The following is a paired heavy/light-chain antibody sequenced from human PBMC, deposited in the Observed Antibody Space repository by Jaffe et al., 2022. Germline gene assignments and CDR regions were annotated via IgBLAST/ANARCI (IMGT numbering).Heavy chain of an antibody. V-gene: IGHV3-49*03. D-gene: IGHD1-1*01. CDR1: GFTFGGYA. CDR3: ARYDTYWFDP. CDR2: IRSKTYGETT. Sequence: EVQVVESGGGLVQPGRSLRLSCTTSGFTFGGYAMSWFRQAPGKGLEWVGFIRSKTYGETTEYAASVKGRFTISRDDSQTIAYLQMNSLKTEDTAVYYCARYDTYWFDPWGQGTLVTVSS. J-gene: IGHJ5*02.
Light chain of an antibody. CDR1: QSLLHSDGKTH. V-gene: IGKV2D-29*01. CDR2: EVS. Sequence: DIVMTQTPVSLSVTPGQPASISCKSTQSLLHSDGKTHLSWYLQRPGQPPQLLIYEVSNRFSGVPDSFSGSGSGTDFTLKISRVEAGDVGVYYCMQTVQVPLTLGQGTRLEIK. J-gene: IGKJ5*01. CDR3: MQTVQVPLT.